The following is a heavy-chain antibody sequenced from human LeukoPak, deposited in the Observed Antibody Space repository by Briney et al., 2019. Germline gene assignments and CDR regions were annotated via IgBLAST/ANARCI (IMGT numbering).Heavy chain of an antibody. D-gene: IGHD3-10*01. CDR3: AREGRAYGSGRYNDYYYYYYMDV. CDR2: INPNSCCT. V-gene: IGHV1-2*02. CDR1: GYTFTGYY. J-gene: IGHJ6*03. Sequence: ASVNVSCKASGYTFTGYYMHWVRQAPGQGLEWMEFINPNSCCTNYAQKFQGRVTVTRDTSISTAYMELRRLRSDDKAVYYCAREGRAYGSGRYNDYYYYYYMDVWGKGTTVTVSS.